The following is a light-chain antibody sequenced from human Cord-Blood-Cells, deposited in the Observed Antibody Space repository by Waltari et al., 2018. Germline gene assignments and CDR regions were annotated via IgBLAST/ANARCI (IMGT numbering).Light chain of an antibody. CDR1: QSVLYISNNNNY. CDR2: WAS. V-gene: IGKV4-1*01. J-gene: IGKJ5*01. Sequence: DIVMTQSPDSLAVSLGERATINCKSSQSVLYISNNNNYLAWYQQKPGQPPKLLIYWASTRESGVHDRFSGSGSGTDFTLTISSLQAEDVAVYYCQQYYSTPTFGQGTRLEIK. CDR3: QQYYSTPT.